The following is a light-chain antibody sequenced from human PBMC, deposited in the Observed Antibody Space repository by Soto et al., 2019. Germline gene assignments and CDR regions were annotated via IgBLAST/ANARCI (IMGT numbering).Light chain of an antibody. CDR3: QQYNNWPRT. Sequence: DIQMTQSPSTLSASIGARVTITCRASESIRTWLAWYQHKPGKAPKFLIYDASTLESGVPSRFSGSGSGTDFTLTISSLQPDDFAVYYCQQYNNWPRTFGQGTKVDIK. CDR1: ESIRTW. J-gene: IGKJ1*01. V-gene: IGKV1-5*01. CDR2: DAS.